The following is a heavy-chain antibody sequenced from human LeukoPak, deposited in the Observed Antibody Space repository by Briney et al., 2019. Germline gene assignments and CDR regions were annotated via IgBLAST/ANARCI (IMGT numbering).Heavy chain of an antibody. V-gene: IGHV4-39*07. D-gene: IGHD2-2*01. J-gene: IGHJ6*03. CDR2: IYYSGST. CDR1: GGSISSSRYS. CDR3: ARGLGYCSSTSCYLLPNYSYYYYMDV. Sequence: SETLSLTCTVSGGSISSSRYSWGWVRQPPGKGLEGIGSIYYSGSTYYNPSLKSRVTISVDTSKNQFSLKLSSVTAADTAVYYCARGLGYCSSTSCYLLPNYSYYYYMDVWGKGTTVTVSS.